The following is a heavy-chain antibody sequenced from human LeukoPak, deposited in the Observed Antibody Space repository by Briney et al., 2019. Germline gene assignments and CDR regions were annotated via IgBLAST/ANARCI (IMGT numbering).Heavy chain of an antibody. D-gene: IGHD3-22*01. J-gene: IGHJ4*02. CDR3: APGYYDSSGYYSPDY. CDR1: GGTFSSYA. V-gene: IGHV1-69*13. CDR2: IIPIFGTA. Sequence: GASVKVSCKASGGTFSSYAISWVRQAPGQGLEWMGGIIPIFGTANYAQKFQGRVTITADESTSTAYMELSSLRSEDTAAYYCAPGYYDSSGYYSPDYWGQGTLVTVSS.